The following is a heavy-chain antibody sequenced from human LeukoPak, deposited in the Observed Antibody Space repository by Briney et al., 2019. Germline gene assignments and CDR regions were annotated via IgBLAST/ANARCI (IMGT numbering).Heavy chain of an antibody. V-gene: IGHV3-66*01. CDR3: ARVFNIAAEDGYGMDV. Sequence: PGGSLRLSCASSTFTVSSNYMSWVRQAPGKGLEWVSIIYSVGNTYYADSVKGRFTISRDNSKNTLYLQMNSLGVEDTAVYYCARVFNIAAEDGYGMDVWGQGTTVTVSS. CDR1: TFTVSSNY. J-gene: IGHJ6*02. CDR2: IYSVGNT. D-gene: IGHD6-13*01.